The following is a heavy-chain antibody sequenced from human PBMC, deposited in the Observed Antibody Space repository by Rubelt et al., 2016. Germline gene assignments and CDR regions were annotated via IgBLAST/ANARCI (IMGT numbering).Heavy chain of an antibody. J-gene: IGHJ5*02. CDR1: GYTFTGYY. CDR3: ARGVGTAFDP. CDR2: INPNSGGT. Sequence: QVQLVQSGAEVKKPGASVKVSCKASGYTFTGYYMHWVRQAPGQGLEWMGRINPNSGGTNYEQKVKGRVTRPRDTSISTAYMELSRLRSDDTAVYYCARGVGTAFDPWGQGTLVTVSS. V-gene: IGHV1-2*06. D-gene: IGHD1-1*01.